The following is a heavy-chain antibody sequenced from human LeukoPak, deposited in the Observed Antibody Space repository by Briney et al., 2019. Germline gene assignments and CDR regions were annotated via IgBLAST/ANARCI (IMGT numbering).Heavy chain of an antibody. Sequence: GSLRLSCAASGLSFSSYSMNWVRQAPGKGLEWVSSISSAGGYIHYADSVKGRFTISRDNAKNSLYLQMNSLRVEDTAIYYCARDEGSDYYYYYMDVWGKGTTVTVSS. V-gene: IGHV3-21*01. D-gene: IGHD6-19*01. J-gene: IGHJ6*03. CDR2: ISSAGGYI. CDR1: GLSFSSYS. CDR3: ARDEGSDYYYYYMDV.